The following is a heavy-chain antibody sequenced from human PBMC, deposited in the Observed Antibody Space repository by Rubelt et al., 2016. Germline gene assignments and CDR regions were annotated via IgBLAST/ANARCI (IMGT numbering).Heavy chain of an antibody. D-gene: IGHD1-26*01. CDR2: IYYSGST. CDR1: GGSISSSSYY. Sequence: QLQLQESGPGLVKPSETLSLTCTVSGGSISSSSYYWGWIRQPPGKGLEWIGSIYYSGSTYYNPSRKCRVTISVDTSKNQCSRKLSAVTAAYTAVYYCARVSDRGGSYCYYFDYWGQGTLVTVSS. CDR3: ARVSDRGGSYCYYFDY. J-gene: IGHJ4*02. V-gene: IGHV4-39*07.